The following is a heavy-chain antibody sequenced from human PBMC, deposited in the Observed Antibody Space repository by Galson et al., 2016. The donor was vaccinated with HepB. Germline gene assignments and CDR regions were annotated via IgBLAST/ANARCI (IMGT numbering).Heavy chain of an antibody. CDR1: DFTFSGRW. CDR2: INADGTST. Sequence: SLRLSCAASDFTFSGRWMHWVRQVPGKGLVWVSYINADGTSTTYADSVKGRFTISRDNAKNTVHLQMNSLRAEDTAIYYCTRDDSYGLDFRGQGTTVTVSS. D-gene: IGHD2-21*02. CDR3: TRDDSYGLDF. J-gene: IGHJ6*02. V-gene: IGHV3-74*01.